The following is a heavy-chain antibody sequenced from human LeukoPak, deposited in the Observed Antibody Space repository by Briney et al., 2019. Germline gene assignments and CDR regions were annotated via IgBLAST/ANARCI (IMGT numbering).Heavy chain of an antibody. Sequence: SVKVSCKASGGTFSSYAISWVRQAPGQGLEWMGGIIPIFGTANYAQKFQGRVTITTDESTSTAYMELSSLRSEDTAVYNCARDRGCSSTSCYRLSHFDYWGQGTLVTVSS. V-gene: IGHV1-69*05. CDR2: IIPIFGTA. D-gene: IGHD2-2*01. CDR1: GGTFSSYA. CDR3: ARDRGCSSTSCYRLSHFDY. J-gene: IGHJ4*02.